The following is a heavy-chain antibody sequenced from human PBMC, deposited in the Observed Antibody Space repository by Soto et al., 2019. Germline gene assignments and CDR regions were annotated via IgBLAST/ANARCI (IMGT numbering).Heavy chain of an antibody. CDR2: ISYDGSNK. J-gene: IGHJ6*02. CDR1: GFTFSSYA. D-gene: IGHD1-26*01. V-gene: IGHV3-30-3*01. CDR3: ARDVESGSSQYYYYSYGMDV. Sequence: GGSLRLSCAASGFTFSSYAMHWVRQAPGKGLEWVAVISYDGSNKYYADSVKGRFTISRDNSKNALYLQMNSLRAEDTAVYYCARDVESGSSQYYYYSYGMDVWGQGTTVTVSS.